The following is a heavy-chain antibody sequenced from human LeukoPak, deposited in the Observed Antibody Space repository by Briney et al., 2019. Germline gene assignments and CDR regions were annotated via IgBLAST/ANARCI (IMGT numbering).Heavy chain of an antibody. V-gene: IGHV3-73*01. D-gene: IGHD1-26*01. Sequence: PGGSLRLSCAASGFTLSDYEMNWVRQASGKGLEWVGRIRSKPNSYATAYAASVKGRFTISRDDSKSTAYLQMNSLKTEDTAVYYCTRVFSGSYEFWGQGTLVTVSS. CDR2: IRSKPNSYAT. CDR1: GFTLSDYE. J-gene: IGHJ4*02. CDR3: TRVFSGSYEF.